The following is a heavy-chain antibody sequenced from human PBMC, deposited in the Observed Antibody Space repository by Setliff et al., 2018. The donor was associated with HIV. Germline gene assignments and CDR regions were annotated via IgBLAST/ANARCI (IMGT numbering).Heavy chain of an antibody. J-gene: IGHJ1*01. CDR2: INPNSGGT. CDR3: ARGPDGDSQYFQH. D-gene: IGHD4-17*01. Sequence: ASVKVSCKASGYTFTGYYIHWVRRAPGQGLEWMGRINPNSGGTKYAQMCQGRVTMTRDTSTNTVYMDLSRLRSGDTALYYCARGPDGDSQYFQHWGQGTLVTVSS. CDR1: GYTFTGYY. V-gene: IGHV1-2*06.